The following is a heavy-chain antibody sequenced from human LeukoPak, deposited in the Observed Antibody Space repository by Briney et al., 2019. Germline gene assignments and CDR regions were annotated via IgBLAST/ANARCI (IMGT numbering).Heavy chain of an antibody. CDR2: IIPIFGTA. D-gene: IGHD2-15*01. V-gene: IGHV1-69*13. J-gene: IGHJ6*04. CDR3: ARGRYCSGGSCYSGADYYYYYGMDV. CDR1: GGTFSSYA. Sequence: GASVKVSCKASGGTFSSYAISWVRQAPGQGLEWMGGIIPIFGTANYAQKFQGRVTITEDESTSTAYMELSSLRSEDTAVYYCARGRYCSGGSCYSGADYYYYYGMDVWGKGTTVTVSS.